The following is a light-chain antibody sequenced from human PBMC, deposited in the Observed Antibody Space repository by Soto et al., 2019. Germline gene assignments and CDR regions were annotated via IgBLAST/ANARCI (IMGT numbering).Light chain of an antibody. V-gene: IGKV1-5*03. Sequence: DIQMTQSPSTLSASVGDRVTITCRASQSIDDWLAWYQQKPGKAPKLLIYTASSLQSGVPSRFSGSGSGTEFTLTISSLQPDDFATYYCKQYHRYITFGQGTRLEIK. CDR2: TAS. J-gene: IGKJ5*01. CDR3: KQYHRYIT. CDR1: QSIDDW.